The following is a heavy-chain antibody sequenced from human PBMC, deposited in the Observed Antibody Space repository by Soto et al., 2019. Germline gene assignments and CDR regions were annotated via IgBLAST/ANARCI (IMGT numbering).Heavy chain of an antibody. CDR3: TRGRWERPFDY. V-gene: IGHV3-73*02. CDR1: GFTFSGSA. D-gene: IGHD1-26*01. Sequence: EVQLVESGGGLVQPGGSLKLSCAASGFTFSGSAMHWVRQASGKGLEWVGRIRSKANSYATAYAASVKGRFTISRDDSKHTAYLQMNSLKTEDTAVYYCTRGRWERPFDYWGQGTLVTVSS. J-gene: IGHJ4*02. CDR2: IRSKANSYAT.